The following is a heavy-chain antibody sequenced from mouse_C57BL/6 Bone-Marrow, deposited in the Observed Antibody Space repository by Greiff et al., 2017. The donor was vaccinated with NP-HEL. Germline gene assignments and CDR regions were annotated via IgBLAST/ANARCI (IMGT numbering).Heavy chain of an antibody. CDR3: TSPDSSGYAAY. D-gene: IGHD3-2*02. CDR2: IDPENGDT. J-gene: IGHJ3*01. V-gene: IGHV14-4*01. Sequence: VQLKQSGAELVRPGASVKLSCTASGFNIKDDYMHWVKQRPEQGLEWIGWIDPENGDTEYASKFQGKATITADTSSNTASLQLSSLTSEDTAVYYCTSPDSSGYAAYWGQGTLVTVSA. CDR1: GFNIKDDY.